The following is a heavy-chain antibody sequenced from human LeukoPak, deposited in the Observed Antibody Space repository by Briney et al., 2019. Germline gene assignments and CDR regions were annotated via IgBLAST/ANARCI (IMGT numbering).Heavy chain of an antibody. J-gene: IGHJ4*02. V-gene: IGHV3-23*01. CDR2: ISGSGPST. D-gene: IGHD3-22*01. CDR3: TRLPTFYYDSSHYHYDY. Sequence: GGSLRLSCAASGFTFQNYAMSWVRQAPGKGLEWASSISGSGPSTDYADSVKGRFTISRDKSKNTLYLQMNSLRAEDTAVYYCTRLPTFYYDSSHYHYDYWGQGTLVTVSS. CDR1: GFTFQNYA.